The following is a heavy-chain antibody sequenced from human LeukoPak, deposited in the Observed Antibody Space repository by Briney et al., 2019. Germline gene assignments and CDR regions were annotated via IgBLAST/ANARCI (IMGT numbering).Heavy chain of an antibody. J-gene: IGHJ1*01. CDR3: ASELRLSSLAEYFQH. V-gene: IGHV4-39*07. CDR1: GGSISSSSYY. Sequence: PSETLSLTCAVSGGSISSSSYYWGWIRQPPGKGLEWIGSIYYSGSTYYNPSLKSRVTISVDRSKNQFSLKLSSVTAADTAVYYCASELRLSSLAEYFQHWGQGTLVTVSS. CDR2: IYYSGST. D-gene: IGHD4-17*01.